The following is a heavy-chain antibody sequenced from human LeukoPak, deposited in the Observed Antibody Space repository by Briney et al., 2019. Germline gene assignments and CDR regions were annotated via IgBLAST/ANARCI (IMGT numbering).Heavy chain of an antibody. J-gene: IGHJ5*02. CDR1: GFTFSSYA. CDR2: ISGSGGST. Sequence: GGSLRLSCAASGFTFSSYAMSWVRQAPGKGLEWVSVISGSGGSTYYADSVKGRFTIPRDNSKNTLYLQMNSLRAEDTAVYYCAKDGRYCSSTSCLPAWGQGTLVTVSS. V-gene: IGHV3-23*01. CDR3: AKDGRYCSSTSCLPA. D-gene: IGHD2-2*01.